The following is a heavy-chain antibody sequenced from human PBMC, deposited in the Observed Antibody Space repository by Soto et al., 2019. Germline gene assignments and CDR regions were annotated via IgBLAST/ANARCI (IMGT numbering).Heavy chain of an antibody. CDR1: GGSISSGGYS. Sequence: QLQLQESGSGLVKPSQTLSLTCAVSGGSISSGGYSWSWIRQPPGKGLEWIGYIYPSGSTYYNPSLKSRVTISVDRSKTQFSLKLSSVTASDTAVYYWAAGGGLPRYYWGQGTLVTVS. V-gene: IGHV4-30-2*01. CDR2: IYPSGST. CDR3: AAGGGLPRYY. D-gene: IGHD5-12*01. J-gene: IGHJ4*02.